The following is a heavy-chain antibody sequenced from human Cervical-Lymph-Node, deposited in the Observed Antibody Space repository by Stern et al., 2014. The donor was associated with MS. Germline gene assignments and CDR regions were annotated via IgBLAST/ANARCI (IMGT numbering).Heavy chain of an antibody. CDR1: GFSLSNAAMG. CDR2: IFSTGET. D-gene: IGHD2-15*01. CDR3: ARMREYCSGGICFAGYYDS. J-gene: IGHJ4*02. Sequence: VQLVESGPVLVKPTETLTLTCSVSGFSLSNAAMGVSWIRQPPGKALECLAHIFSTGETAYSTSLKSRLTISKDTSRSQVVLTMTNMDPVDTATYYCARMREYCSGGICFAGYYDSWGQGTLVTVSS. V-gene: IGHV2-26*01.